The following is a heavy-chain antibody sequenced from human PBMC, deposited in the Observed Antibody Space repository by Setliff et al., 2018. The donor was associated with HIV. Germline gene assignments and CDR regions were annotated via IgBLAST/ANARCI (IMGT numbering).Heavy chain of an antibody. D-gene: IGHD4-4*01. Sequence: HPGRSLKISCAASGFSFRSYAVSWVRQAPGKGLEWVSVISGSGDITYYRESVKGRFTVSRDNSNNTVYLQMNSLRAEDTAMYYCAKTQTVITVYGPFDSWGQGTPVTVSS. CDR3: AKTQTVITVYGPFDS. V-gene: IGHV3-23*01. J-gene: IGHJ4*02. CDR1: GFSFRSYA. CDR2: ISGSGDIT.